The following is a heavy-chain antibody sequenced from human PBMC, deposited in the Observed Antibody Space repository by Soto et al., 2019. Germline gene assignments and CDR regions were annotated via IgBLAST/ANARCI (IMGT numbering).Heavy chain of an antibody. CDR3: AKDNPPSGYRIGY. V-gene: IGHV3-30*18. D-gene: IGHD3-22*01. J-gene: IGHJ4*02. CDR2: ISYDGSNK. CDR1: GFTFSSYG. Sequence: TGGSLRLSCAASGFTFSSYGMHWVRQAPGKGLEWVAVISYDGSNKYYADSVKGRFTISRDNSKNTLYLQMNSLRAEDTAVYYCAKDNPPSGYRIGYWGQGTLVTVSS.